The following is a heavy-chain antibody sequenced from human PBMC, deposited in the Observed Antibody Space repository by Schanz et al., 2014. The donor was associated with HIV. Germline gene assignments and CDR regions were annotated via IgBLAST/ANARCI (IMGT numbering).Heavy chain of an antibody. D-gene: IGHD3-10*01. CDR3: ARGAGSGSYYFHYYGMDV. CDR2: IIPIFGTT. V-gene: IGHV1-69*06. Sequence: QVQLVQSGAEVKKPGSSVKVSCKASGGTFMTYAISWVRQAPGQGLEWMGGIIPIFGTTNYARKFQDRVMITADKSTNTAYMELSSLRSEDTAVYYCARGAGSGSYYFHYYGMDVWGQGTTVTVS. J-gene: IGHJ6*02. CDR1: GGTFMTYA.